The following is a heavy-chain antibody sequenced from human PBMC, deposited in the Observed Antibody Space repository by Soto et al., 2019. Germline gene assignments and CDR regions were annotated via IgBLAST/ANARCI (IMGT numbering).Heavy chain of an antibody. CDR1: GGTFSSHA. D-gene: IGHD6-6*01. V-gene: IGHV1-69*01. J-gene: IGHJ3*01. CDR2: IIPIFGTA. CDR3: ARESIAAAEAAFDY. Sequence: QVQLVQSGAEVKKPGSSVKVSCKAFGGTFSSHAISWVRQAPGQWLEWMGGIIPIFGTANYAQKFQGRVTITADESTSTAYMELSILRSEATAVYYRARESIAAAEAAFDYWVQGPMVSVSS.